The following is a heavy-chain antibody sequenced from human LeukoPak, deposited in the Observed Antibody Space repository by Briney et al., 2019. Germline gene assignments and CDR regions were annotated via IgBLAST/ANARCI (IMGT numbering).Heavy chain of an antibody. D-gene: IGHD3-22*01. CDR3: ARGGNYYDSSGYTYAFDI. J-gene: IGHJ3*02. V-gene: IGHV4-34*01. CDR2: INHSGST. CDR1: GGSFSGYY. Sequence: PSETLSLTCAVYGGSFSGYYWSWIRQPPGKGLEWIGEINHSGSTNYNPSLKSRVTISVDTSKNQFSLKLSSVTAADTAVYYCARGGNYYDSSGYTYAFDIWGQGTMVTVSS.